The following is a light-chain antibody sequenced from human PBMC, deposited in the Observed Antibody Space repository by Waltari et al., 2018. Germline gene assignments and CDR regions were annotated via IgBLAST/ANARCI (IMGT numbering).Light chain of an antibody. J-gene: IGLJ2*01. CDR1: KLSEKS. CDR2: EDD. CDR3: QAWDGSSSTVV. Sequence: SYEVTPPPSVSVSPGQTASITCSGDKLSEKSVSWYQQKPGQSPVVVIYEDDDRPSGIPERFSGSNFGNTATLTISGTQAMDEADYYCQAWDGSSSTVVFGGGTKVIVL. V-gene: IGLV3-1*01.